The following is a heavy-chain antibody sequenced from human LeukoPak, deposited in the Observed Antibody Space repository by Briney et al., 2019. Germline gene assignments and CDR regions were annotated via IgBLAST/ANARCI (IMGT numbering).Heavy chain of an antibody. D-gene: IGHD2-2*01. CDR2: IIPIFGTA. CDR3: ARQESYPHNWFDP. V-gene: IGHV1-69*06. CDR1: GGTFSSYA. Sequence: ASVKVSCKASGGTFSSYAISWVRQAPGQGLEWMGGIIPIFGTANYAQKFQGRVTITADTSTSTAYMELRSLRSDDTAVYYCARQESYPHNWFDPWGQGTLVTVSS. J-gene: IGHJ5*02.